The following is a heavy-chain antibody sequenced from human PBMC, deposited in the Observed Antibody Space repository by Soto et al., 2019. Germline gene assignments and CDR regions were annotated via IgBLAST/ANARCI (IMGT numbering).Heavy chain of an antibody. Sequence: QVQLVQSGAEVKKPGSSVKVSCKASGGTFSSYAISWVRQAPGQGLEWMGGIIPIFGTANYAQKFQGRVTITADESTSTAYMELSSLRSEDTAVYYCARGVVSDYSNYYYYGMHVWGQGTTVTVSS. CDR1: GGTFSSYA. CDR3: ARGVVSDYSNYYYYGMHV. J-gene: IGHJ6*02. D-gene: IGHD4-4*01. V-gene: IGHV1-69*01. CDR2: IIPIFGTA.